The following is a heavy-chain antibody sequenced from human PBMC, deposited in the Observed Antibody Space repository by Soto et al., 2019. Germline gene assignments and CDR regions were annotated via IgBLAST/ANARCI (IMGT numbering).Heavy chain of an antibody. CDR3: ARSYCAGSVSCNWFDP. J-gene: IGHJ5*02. CDR2: INYSGRS. D-gene: IGHD2-21*01. V-gene: IGHV4-59*01. Sequence: QVQLQESGPGLVKSSETLSLTCSVSGDSSSTYYWGWIRQPPGKGLEWIGYINYSGRSNHNPSLKSRLSISVDASKNQVSLKLTSGTAADTAVYYCARSYCAGSVSCNWFDPWGQGTLVVVSS. CDR1: GDSSSTYY.